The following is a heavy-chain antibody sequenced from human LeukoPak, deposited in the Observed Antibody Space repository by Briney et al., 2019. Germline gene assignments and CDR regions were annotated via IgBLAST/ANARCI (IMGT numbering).Heavy chain of an antibody. V-gene: IGHV4-39*01. CDR2: IYYSGST. D-gene: IGHD1-26*01. J-gene: IGHJ6*03. CDR1: GGSINNYY. Sequence: SETLSLTCTVSGGSINNYYWGWIRQPPGKGLEWIGSIYYSGSTYYNPSLKSRVTISVDTSKNQFSLKLSSVTAADTAVYYCATGLYSGSVGYYYYYMDVWGKGTTVTVSS. CDR3: ATGLYSGSVGYYYYYMDV.